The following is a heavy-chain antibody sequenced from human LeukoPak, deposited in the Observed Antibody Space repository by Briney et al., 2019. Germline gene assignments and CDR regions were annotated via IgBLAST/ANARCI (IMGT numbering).Heavy chain of an antibody. J-gene: IGHJ4*02. CDR1: GGSISSGSYY. Sequence: SETLSLTCTVSGGSISSGSYYWSWIRQPAGKGLEWIGRIYTSGSTNYNPSLKSRVTISVDTSKNQFSLKLSSVTAADTAVYYCASSGGPYKYYFDYWGQGTLVTVSS. CDR2: IYTSGST. CDR3: ASSGGPYKYYFDY. V-gene: IGHV4-61*02. D-gene: IGHD5-24*01.